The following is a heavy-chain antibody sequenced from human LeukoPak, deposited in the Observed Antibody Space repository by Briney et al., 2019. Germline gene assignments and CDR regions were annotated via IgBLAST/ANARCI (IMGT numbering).Heavy chain of an antibody. CDR3: ARDRWDIVVVPAAREIDY. D-gene: IGHD2-2*01. V-gene: IGHV3-21*01. CDR2: ISSSSSYI. Sequence: GGSLRLSCAASGFTFSSYSMNWVRQAPGKGLEWVSSISSSSSYIYYADSVKGRFTISRDKAKNSLYLQINSLRAEDTAVYFCARDRWDIVVVPAAREIDYWGQGTLVTVSS. CDR1: GFTFSSYS. J-gene: IGHJ4*02.